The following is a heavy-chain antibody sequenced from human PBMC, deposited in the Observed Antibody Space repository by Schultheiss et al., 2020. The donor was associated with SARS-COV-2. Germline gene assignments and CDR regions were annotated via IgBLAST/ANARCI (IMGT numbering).Heavy chain of an antibody. V-gene: IGHV5-51*01. J-gene: IGHJ6*02. CDR3: VRPMYYYGSGSSDYYYYGMDV. Sequence: GGSLRLSCKGSGYSFTTSWIAWVRQMPGKGLEWMGIIYPGDSDTRYSPSFQGQVIMSADKSTSTAYLQWSSLKASDTAVYYCVRPMYYYGSGSSDYYYYGMDVWGQGTTVTVSS. D-gene: IGHD3-10*01. CDR1: GYSFTTSW. CDR2: IYPGDSDT.